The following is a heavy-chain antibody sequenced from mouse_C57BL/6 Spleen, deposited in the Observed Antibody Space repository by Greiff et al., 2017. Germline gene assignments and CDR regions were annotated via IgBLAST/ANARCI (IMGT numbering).Heavy chain of an antibody. D-gene: IGHD1-1*01. J-gene: IGHJ2*01. CDR2: IYPGDGDT. CDR3: ARYPITTVVPYYFDY. CDR1: GYAFSSSW. Sequence: VQGVESGPELVKPGASVKISCKASGYAFSSSWMNWVKQRPGKGLEWIGRIYPGDGDTNYNGKFKGKATLTADKSSSTAYMQLSSLTSEDSAVYFCARYPITTVVPYYFDYWGQGTTLTVSS. V-gene: IGHV1-82*01.